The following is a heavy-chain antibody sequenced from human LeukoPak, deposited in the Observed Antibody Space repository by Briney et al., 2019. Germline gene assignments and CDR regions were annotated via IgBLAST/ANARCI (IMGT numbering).Heavy chain of an antibody. V-gene: IGHV3-30-3*02. Sequence: GGSLRLSCAASGFTFSSYAMHWVRQAPGKGLEWVAVISYDGSNKYYADSVKGRFTISRDNSKNTLYLQMNSLRAEDTAVYYCAKKTIAVAGPFDYWGQGTLVTVSS. CDR1: GFTFSSYA. J-gene: IGHJ4*02. CDR2: ISYDGSNK. CDR3: AKKTIAVAGPFDY. D-gene: IGHD6-19*01.